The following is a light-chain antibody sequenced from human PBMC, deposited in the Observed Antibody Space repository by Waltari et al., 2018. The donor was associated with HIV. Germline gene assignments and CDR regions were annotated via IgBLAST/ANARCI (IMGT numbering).Light chain of an antibody. CDR2: DVS. Sequence: HSVLTQPASMSGSLGQSITISCLGSSTYVGGFNYVSWYQQSPDNAPRLVIYDVSNRPSGVSGRFSGSKSGSAASLTISGLRPEDEADYYCCSYSSSGTVLFGGGTRLTVL. V-gene: IGLV2-14*03. CDR3: CSYSSSGTVL. J-gene: IGLJ2*01. CDR1: STYVGGFNY.